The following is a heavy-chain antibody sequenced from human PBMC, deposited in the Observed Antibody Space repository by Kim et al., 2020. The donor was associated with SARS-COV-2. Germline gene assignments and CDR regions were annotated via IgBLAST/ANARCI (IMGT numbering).Heavy chain of an antibody. Sequence: EYAASVRNRFFISRDDSKNLAYLHMNSLKTDDTAVYFCTRGTMTQWSYYDLWGQGSLVTVSS. J-gene: IGHJ4*02. V-gene: IGHV3-49*02. D-gene: IGHD4-17*01. CDR3: TRGTMTQWSYYDL.